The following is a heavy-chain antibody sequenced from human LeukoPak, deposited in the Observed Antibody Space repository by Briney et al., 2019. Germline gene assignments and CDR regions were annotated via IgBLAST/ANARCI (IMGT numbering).Heavy chain of an antibody. CDR3: ARDGSWSSISYSDY. V-gene: IGHV1-2*02. J-gene: IGHJ4*02. Sequence: ASVKVSCKASGYTFTGYYIHWVRQAPGQGLEWMGWINPNSGDTKYEQRFQGRVTMTRDTSISTAYMELTRLRSGDAAVYFCARDGSWSSISYSDYWGQGTLVTVSS. CDR1: GYTFTGYY. CDR2: INPNSGDT. D-gene: IGHD2-2*01.